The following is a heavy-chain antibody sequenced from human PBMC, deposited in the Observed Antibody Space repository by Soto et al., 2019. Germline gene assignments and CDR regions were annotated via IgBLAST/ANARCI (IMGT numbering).Heavy chain of an antibody. CDR1: GYTFTDHY. CDR3: ARGRTVNFYHMDV. J-gene: IGHJ6*02. Sequence: QVQLVQSGAEVKKPGASVKVSYVASGYTFTDHYIHWVRQAPGQGLEWMGWINPHSGDTIYAQKFQGRVTLTSDTNISIAYMELSRLRSDDTAVYYCARGRTVNFYHMDVWGQGTTVTVSS. CDR2: INPHSGDT. D-gene: IGHD4-17*01. V-gene: IGHV1-2*02.